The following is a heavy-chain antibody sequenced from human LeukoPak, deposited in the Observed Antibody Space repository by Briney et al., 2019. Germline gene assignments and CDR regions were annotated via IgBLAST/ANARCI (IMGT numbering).Heavy chain of an antibody. CDR1: GGTFSSYA. CDR2: IIPIFGTA. D-gene: IGHD5-18*01. V-gene: IGHV1-69*01. CDR3: ATYVFPSGYSYDNTLMYYSDY. J-gene: IGHJ4*02. Sequence: SVKVSCKASGGTFSSYAISWVRQAPGQGLEWMGGIIPIFGTANYAQKFQGRVTITADESTSTAYMELSSLRSEDTAVYYCATYVFPSGYSYDNTLMYYSDYWGQGTLVTVSS.